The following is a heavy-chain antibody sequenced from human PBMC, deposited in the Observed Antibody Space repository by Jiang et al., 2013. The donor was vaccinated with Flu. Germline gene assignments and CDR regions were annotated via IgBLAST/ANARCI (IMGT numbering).Heavy chain of an antibody. V-gene: IGHV3-23*01. D-gene: IGHD1-26*01. J-gene: IGHJ4*02. Sequence: QPGGSLRLSCAGSGFTFNIHAMNWVRQAPGKGLEWVASIGGSGHSTYYSESVKGRFTISRDNSKNTVSLQMDSLRAEDAAIYFCAKSPVSGSFFRYFDSWGQGTPVTVSS. CDR3: AKSPVSGSFFRYFDS. CDR2: IGGSGHST. CDR1: GFTFNIHA.